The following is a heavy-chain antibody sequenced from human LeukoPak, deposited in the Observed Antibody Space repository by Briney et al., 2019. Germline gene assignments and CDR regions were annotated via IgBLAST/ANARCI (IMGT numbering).Heavy chain of an antibody. CDR2: IYYSGST. CDR1: GGSISSGGYY. J-gene: IGHJ6*03. V-gene: IGHV4-30-4*08. Sequence: SQTLSLTCTVSGGSISSGGYYWSWIRQHPGKGLEWIGYIYYSGSTYYNPSLKSRVTISVDTSKNQFSLKLSSVTAADTAVYYCARDTYYYDSSGYYYYYYMDVWGKGTTVTVSS. CDR3: ARDTYYYDSSGYYYYYYMDV. D-gene: IGHD3-22*01.